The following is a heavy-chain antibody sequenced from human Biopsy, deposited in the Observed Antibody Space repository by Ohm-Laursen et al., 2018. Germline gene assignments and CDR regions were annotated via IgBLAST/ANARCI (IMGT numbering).Heavy chain of an antibody. Sequence: TLSLTCTVSGGSLSSYSWSWIRQPAGKGLEWIGRIYPGGSTNYNPSLKSRVTMSVDTSKKQLPLRLRSVTAADTAMYYCASVVLGPTNDAFDLWGQGTMVVVSS. V-gene: IGHV4-4*07. CDR1: GGSLSSYS. CDR2: IYPGGST. D-gene: IGHD3-22*01. J-gene: IGHJ3*01. CDR3: ASVVLGPTNDAFDL.